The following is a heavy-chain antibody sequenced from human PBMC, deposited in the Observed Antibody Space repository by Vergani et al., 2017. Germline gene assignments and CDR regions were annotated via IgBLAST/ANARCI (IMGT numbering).Heavy chain of an antibody. CDR3: ARGATGSPEAFDI. CDR1: GFTFSDYY. D-gene: IGHD1-1*01. Sequence: QVQLVESGGGLVKPGGSLRLSCAASGFTFSDYYMSWHRQAQGKGLEGVSYISSSGSTIYYADSVKGRFTISRANAKNSLYLQMNSLRAEDTSVYYCARGATGSPEAFDIWGQGTMVTVSS. CDR2: ISSSGSTI. J-gene: IGHJ3*02. V-gene: IGHV3-11*01.